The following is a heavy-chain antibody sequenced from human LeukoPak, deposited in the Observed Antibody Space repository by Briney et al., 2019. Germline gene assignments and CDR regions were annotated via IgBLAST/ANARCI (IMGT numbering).Heavy chain of an antibody. CDR1: GGSVSSYY. V-gene: IGHV4-4*09. D-gene: IGHD6-19*01. J-gene: IGHJ2*01. Sequence: SGTLSLTCTVSGGSVSSYYWSWVRQPPGKGLEWIGHIYSSENTKYNSSLESRVTMSLDTSKNRFFLTMTSVTAADTAVYYCARFYSGPSGWFVLWYFDLWGRGTLVTVSS. CDR2: IYSSENT. CDR3: ARFYSGPSGWFVLWYFDL.